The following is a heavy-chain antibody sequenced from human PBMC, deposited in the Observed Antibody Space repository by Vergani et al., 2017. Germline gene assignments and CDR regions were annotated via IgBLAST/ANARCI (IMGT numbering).Heavy chain of an antibody. D-gene: IGHD1-7*01. Sequence: VQLVESGGGVVQPGRSLRLSCAASGFTFSSYGMHWVRQAPGKGLEWVAVIWYDGSNTYYADAVKGRFTISRDNSKNQRYLQMNSLRAEDTAVYYCARDFNRELGVPDDAFDIWGQGTMVTVSS. CDR1: GFTFSSYG. J-gene: IGHJ3*02. CDR2: IWYDGSNT. CDR3: ARDFNRELGVPDDAFDI. V-gene: IGHV3-33*01.